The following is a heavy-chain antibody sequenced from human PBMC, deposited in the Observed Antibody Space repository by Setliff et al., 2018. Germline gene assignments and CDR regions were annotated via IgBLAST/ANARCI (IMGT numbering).Heavy chain of an antibody. CDR3: ARGFTAQPAMLRGNWFDP. V-gene: IGHV4-39*07. D-gene: IGHD3-16*01. CDR2: IYDRGST. Sequence: LSLTCTVSGGSISSSTNYWGWIRQPPGKGLEWIGNIYDRGSTHYNPSLKSRVTISGDTSKSQSSLKLSSVTAADTAVYYCARGFTAQPAMLRGNWFDPWGRGTLVTVS. CDR1: GGSISSSTNY. J-gene: IGHJ5*02.